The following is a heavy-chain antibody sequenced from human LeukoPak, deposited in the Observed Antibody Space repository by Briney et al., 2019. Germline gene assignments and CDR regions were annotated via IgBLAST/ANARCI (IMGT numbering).Heavy chain of an antibody. CDR1: GGSLSSYY. CDR3: ARDTLLRDDAFDI. V-gene: IGHV4-4*07. CDR2: IYVSGCT. D-gene: IGHD2-8*02. Sequence: PLETPSLTRTVPGGSLSSYYWSWIRQPAGRGGEGMGRIYVSGCTDYKPPLPRRVTMSLDTYKNQFSPKLSSVTAADTAVYYCARDTLLRDDAFDIWGEGTMVTVSS. J-gene: IGHJ3*02.